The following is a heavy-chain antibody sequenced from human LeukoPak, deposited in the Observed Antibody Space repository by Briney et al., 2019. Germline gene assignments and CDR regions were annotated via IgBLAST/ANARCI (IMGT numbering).Heavy chain of an antibody. V-gene: IGHV4-38-2*02. CDR2: VYHIGST. J-gene: IGHJ4*02. CDR1: GYSISSGYY. D-gene: IGHD6-19*01. Sequence: PSETLPLTCAVSGYSISSGYYWGWIRQPPGKGLEWIGSVYHIGSTYYNAFLKSRVTILLYRSKNQFSLKLTSVTAADTAVYYSARDPAALSVADTQWGQGTLVTVSS. CDR3: ARDPAALSVADTQ.